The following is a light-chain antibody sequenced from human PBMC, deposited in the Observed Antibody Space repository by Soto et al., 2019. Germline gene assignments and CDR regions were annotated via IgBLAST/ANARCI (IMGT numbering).Light chain of an antibody. CDR3: HVWDSSTAV. CDR1: NIGTRN. V-gene: IGLV3-9*01. CDR2: RDS. Sequence: SSELTQPLSVSVPLGQTASITCGGNNIGTRNVHWYQQKPRQAPVLVVYRDSNRPSGIPERFSGSNSGNTATLTISRAQAGDEADYYCHVWDSSTAVFGGGTKLTVL. J-gene: IGLJ3*02.